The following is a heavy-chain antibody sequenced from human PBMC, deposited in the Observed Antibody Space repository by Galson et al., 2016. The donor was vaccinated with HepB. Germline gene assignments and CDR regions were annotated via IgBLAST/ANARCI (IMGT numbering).Heavy chain of an antibody. D-gene: IGHD6-19*01. Sequence: SLRLSCAASGFTFSSYPINWVRQAPGKGLEWVSYISRSSSSIYYADSVKGRFTISRDDAKNLLYLQTSSLRAEDTAVYFCAKGSPGIAVPKPLTDWGQGTLVTVSS. J-gene: IGHJ4*02. CDR2: ISRSSSSI. CDR3: AKGSPGIAVPKPLTD. CDR1: GFTFSSYP. V-gene: IGHV3-48*04.